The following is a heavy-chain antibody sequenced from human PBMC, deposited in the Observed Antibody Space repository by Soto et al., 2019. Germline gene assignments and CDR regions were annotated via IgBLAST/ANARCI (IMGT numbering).Heavy chain of an antibody. D-gene: IGHD2-21*02. Sequence: GGYLRLSCAASGFTFSSYAMHWVRQAPGKGLEWVAAIWYGGSNKYYADSVKGRFTISRDNSKNTLYLQMNSLRAEDTAVYYCAKDGMEYCGGDCPRGFVPWGQGTLVTVSS. V-gene: IGHV3-33*06. CDR2: IWYGGSNK. CDR1: GFTFSSYA. CDR3: AKDGMEYCGGDCPRGFVP. J-gene: IGHJ5*02.